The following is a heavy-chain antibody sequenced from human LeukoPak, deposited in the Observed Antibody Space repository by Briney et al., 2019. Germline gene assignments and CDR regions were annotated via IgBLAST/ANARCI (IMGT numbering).Heavy chain of an antibody. CDR2: IYHSGST. D-gene: IGHD6-13*01. Sequence: SETLSLTCTLSGYSISSAYYWGWIRQPPGKGLEWIGSIYHSGSTYYNPSLKSRVAISVDTSKNQFSLKLSSVTAADTAVYYCARLVGQQLFSNWFDPWGQGTLVTVSS. J-gene: IGHJ5*02. CDR1: GYSISSAYY. V-gene: IGHV4-38-2*02. CDR3: ARLVGQQLFSNWFDP.